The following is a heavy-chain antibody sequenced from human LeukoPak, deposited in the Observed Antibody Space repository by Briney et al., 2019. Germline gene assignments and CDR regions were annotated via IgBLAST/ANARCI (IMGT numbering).Heavy chain of an antibody. D-gene: IGHD5-18*01. V-gene: IGHV1-69*06. J-gene: IGHJ4*02. CDR1: GGTFSSYA. Sequence: SVTVSCKASGGTFSSYAISWVRQAPGQGLEWMGGIIPIFGTVNYAQKFQGRVTITADKSTSTAYMEMSSLRSEDTAVYYCARPRDVDTAMVKLGYWGQGTLVTVSS. CDR2: IIPIFGTV. CDR3: ARPRDVDTAMVKLGY.